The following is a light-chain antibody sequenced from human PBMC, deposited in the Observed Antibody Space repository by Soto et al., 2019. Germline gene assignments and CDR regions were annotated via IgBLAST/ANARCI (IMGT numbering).Light chain of an antibody. CDR3: QSYDTGLLGLL. CDR1: GPNVGASYD. J-gene: IGLJ1*01. Sequence: QSVLTQPPSVSGAPGQTITMSCTGSGPNVGASYDVHWYQQFPRTAPKLLIFNNAIRPSGVPERFSGSKSGTSASLAITGLQTEDEADYYCQSYDTGLLGLLFGTGTKLTVL. V-gene: IGLV1-40*01. CDR2: NNA.